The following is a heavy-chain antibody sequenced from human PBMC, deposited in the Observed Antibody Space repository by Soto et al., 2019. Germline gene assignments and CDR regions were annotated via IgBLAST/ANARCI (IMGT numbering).Heavy chain of an antibody. J-gene: IGHJ5*02. CDR1: GGFLSESY. Sequence: SETLSLTCAVYGGFLSESYWTWIRQPPGKGLEXXXXXXXXXXXXXNPXLKSRVTMSVDTSQNQFSLRLISVTAADTAMYFCVRIRYQLPSSVLWLDPWGQGTPVTVSS. CDR3: VRIRYQLPSSVLWLDP. CDR2: XXXXXXX. V-gene: IGHV4-34*01. D-gene: IGHD3-16*01.